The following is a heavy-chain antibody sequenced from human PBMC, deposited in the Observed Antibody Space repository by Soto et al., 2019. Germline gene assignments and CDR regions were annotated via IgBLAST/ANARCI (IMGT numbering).Heavy chain of an antibody. J-gene: IGHJ6*03. Sequence: QVQLQESGPGLVKPSGTLSLTCAVSSGSISSSNWWSWVRQPPGKGLEWIGEIYHSGSTNYNPSLKSRVTLAVDKSENQFSQKLSSVAAADTAVYYCARKTVSSSWFPHGVNYYYCLDFWGKGSTVTVFS. D-gene: IGHD6-13*01. CDR2: IYHSGST. CDR3: ARKTVSSSWFPHGVNYYYCLDF. V-gene: IGHV4-4*02. CDR1: SGSISSSNW.